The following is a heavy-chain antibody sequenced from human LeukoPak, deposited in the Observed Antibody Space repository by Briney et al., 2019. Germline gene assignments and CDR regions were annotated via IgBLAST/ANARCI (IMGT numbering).Heavy chain of an antibody. CDR2: IYYSGST. V-gene: IGHV4-59*01. Sequence: PSETLSLTCTVSGGSISSYYWSWIRQPPGKRLEWIGYIYYSGSTNYNPSLKSRVTISVDTSKNQFSLKLSSVTAADTAVYYCARDRHGTSSGWYHYYYMDVWGKGTTVTISS. CDR1: GGSISSYY. D-gene: IGHD6-19*01. CDR3: ARDRHGTSSGWYHYYYMDV. J-gene: IGHJ6*03.